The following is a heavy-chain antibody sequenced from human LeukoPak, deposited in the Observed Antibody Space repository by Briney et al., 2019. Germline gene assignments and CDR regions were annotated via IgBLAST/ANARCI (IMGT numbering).Heavy chain of an antibody. Sequence: SETLSLTCTVSGGSMSKSYWNWIRQPPGKGLEWIGYIYYSGSTNYNPSLKSRVNISVDTSRTQSSLKLTSVTAADTAAYYCARGRSYLDYFDYWGQGTVVTVSS. V-gene: IGHV4-59*01. CDR1: GGSMSKSY. J-gene: IGHJ4*02. D-gene: IGHD3-10*01. CDR3: ARGRSYLDYFDY. CDR2: IYYSGST.